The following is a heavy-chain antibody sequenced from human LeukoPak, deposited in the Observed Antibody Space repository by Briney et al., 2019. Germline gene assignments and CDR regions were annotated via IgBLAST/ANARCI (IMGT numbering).Heavy chain of an antibody. J-gene: IGHJ4*02. CDR2: IPYDGSNK. CDR3: MRDQAIG. CDR1: GFTFSSYG. Sequence: GGSLRLSCTASGFTFSSYGMHWVRQAPGKGLEWVAFIPYDGSNKYYADSVKGRFTISRDDSKNTLYLQMNSLTTEDTAVYYCMRDQAIGWGQGYLVTVSS. V-gene: IGHV3-30*02. D-gene: IGHD2-2*01.